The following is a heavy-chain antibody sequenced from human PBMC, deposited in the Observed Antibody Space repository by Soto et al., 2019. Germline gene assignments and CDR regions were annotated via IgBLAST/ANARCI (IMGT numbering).Heavy chain of an antibody. CDR3: ARGAVTVVGVVSRGGLDP. CDR1: GFTFRMFW. V-gene: IGHV3-7*01. J-gene: IGHJ5*02. D-gene: IGHD3-3*01. CDR2: IKEDGSEK. Sequence: EAQLVESGGGLVQPGGSLRLSCGASGFTFRMFWIHWVRQAPGKGLEWVAKIKEDGSEKYYVDSVKGRFTISRDNADNSVFLQMSSLRVEDTAVYYCARGAVTVVGVVSRGGLDPWGQGTLVTVSS.